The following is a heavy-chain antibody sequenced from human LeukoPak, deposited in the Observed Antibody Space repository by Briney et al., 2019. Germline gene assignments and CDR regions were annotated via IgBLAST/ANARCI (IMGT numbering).Heavy chain of an antibody. CDR2: INSDGTST. CDR1: AFIFSSYW. D-gene: IGHD1-26*01. Sequence: PGGSLRLSCAASAFIFSSYWMYWVRQAPGKGLVWVSRINSDGTSTTYADSVKGRFTISRDNSKNTLYLQMNSLRAEDTAVYYCAKERAGMGADAFDIWGQGTMVTVSS. CDR3: AKERAGMGADAFDI. J-gene: IGHJ3*02. V-gene: IGHV3-74*01.